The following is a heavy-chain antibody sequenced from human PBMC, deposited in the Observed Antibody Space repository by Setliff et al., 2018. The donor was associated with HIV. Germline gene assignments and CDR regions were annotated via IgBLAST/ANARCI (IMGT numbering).Heavy chain of an antibody. CDR2: IVLMSGTA. V-gene: IGHV1-69*06. Sequence: GASVKVSCKASGDTFSNYVLSWVRQAPGQGLEWMGGIVLMSGTADYAQKFHGRVTITADKSTSTAYMERSCLRSEDTAVYYCARGQKMYFMITMLGGYYYYHMDVWGQGTTVTVSS. J-gene: IGHJ6*02. CDR1: GDTFSNYV. CDR3: ARGQKMYFMITMLGGYYYYHMDV. D-gene: IGHD3-10*02.